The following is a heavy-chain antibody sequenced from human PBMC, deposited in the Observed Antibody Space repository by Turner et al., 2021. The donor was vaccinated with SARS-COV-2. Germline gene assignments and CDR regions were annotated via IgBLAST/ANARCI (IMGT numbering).Heavy chain of an antibody. CDR1: GFSFGYSI. CDR3: ARVASYYFDGRLWVGPLDT. J-gene: IGHJ5*01. Sequence: QLFESGGGLEESGKSLRLSCVASGFSFGYSIMAWVRQAPGKGLEFVSSIAAGADYTFYSDSVRGRFAVSRDNLKNTLYLEMNSLRVGDSALYYCARVASYYFDGRLWVGPLDTWGQGTLVSVS. CDR2: IAAGADYT. D-gene: IGHD3-9*01. V-gene: IGHV3-23*01.